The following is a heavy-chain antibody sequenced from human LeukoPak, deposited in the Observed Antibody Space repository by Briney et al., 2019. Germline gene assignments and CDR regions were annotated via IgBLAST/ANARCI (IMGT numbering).Heavy chain of an antibody. CDR2: IHPNNGAT. V-gene: IGHV1-2*02. CDR3: ARDGPAQMVDFDY. Sequence: GDPVKVSCKASGYTFTGSGWYLYWLRQAPGQGLECVGWIHPNNGATLYAQKFQGRVAMTTDTSISTAYMELSRLRPDDTAMYYCARDGPAQMVDFDYWGQGTLVTVSS. J-gene: IGHJ4*02. CDR1: GYTFTGSGWY. D-gene: IGHD3-10*01.